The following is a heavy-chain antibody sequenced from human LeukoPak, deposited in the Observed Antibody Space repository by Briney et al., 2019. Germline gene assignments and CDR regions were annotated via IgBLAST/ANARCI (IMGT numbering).Heavy chain of an antibody. CDR1: GFTLSSYW. CDR3: ASISVSREGY. CDR2: INTDGSSI. D-gene: IGHD1-26*01. Sequence: PGGSLRPSCAASGFTLSSYWMHWVRQVPGKGLVWVSRINTDGSSISYADSVKGRFTISRDNAKNTLYLQMNSLRAEDTAVYYCASISVSREGYWGQGTLVTVSS. J-gene: IGHJ4*02. V-gene: IGHV3-74*01.